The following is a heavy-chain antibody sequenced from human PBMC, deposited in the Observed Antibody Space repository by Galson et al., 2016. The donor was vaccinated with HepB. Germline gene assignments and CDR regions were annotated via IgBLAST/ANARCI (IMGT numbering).Heavy chain of an antibody. CDR3: ARGWVESYYYYGLDV. D-gene: IGHD3-16*01. CDR2: VWYDESTQ. J-gene: IGHJ6*02. CDR1: GFTFSTYG. Sequence: SLRLSCAASGFTFSTYGMHWVRQAPGKGLEWVAVVWYDESTQYYVDSVKGRFIISRDNSKNTLYLQMNSLRIEDTAVYYCARGWVESYYYYGLDVWGQGTTVTVSS. V-gene: IGHV3-33*01.